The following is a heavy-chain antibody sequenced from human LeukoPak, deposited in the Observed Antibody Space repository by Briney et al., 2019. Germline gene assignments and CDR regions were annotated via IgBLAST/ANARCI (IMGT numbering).Heavy chain of an antibody. CDR1: GYTFTGYY. V-gene: IGHV1-46*01. CDR3: ARELLWFGELLKGYLTRDAFDI. J-gene: IGHJ3*02. Sequence: ASVKVSCKASGYTFTGYYMHWVRQAPGQGLEWMGIINPSGGSTSYAQKFQGRVTMTRDTSTSTVYMELSSLRSEDTAVYYCARELLWFGELLKGYLTRDAFDIWGQGTMVTVSS. CDR2: INPSGGST. D-gene: IGHD3-10*01.